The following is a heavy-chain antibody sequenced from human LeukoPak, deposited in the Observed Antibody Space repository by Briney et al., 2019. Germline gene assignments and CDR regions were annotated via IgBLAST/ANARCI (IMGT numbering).Heavy chain of an antibody. J-gene: IGHJ3*02. CDR2: ISSSGGTT. V-gene: IGHV3-48*03. Sequence: GGSLRLSCAASGFTFGSYEMNWVRQAPGKGLEWVSYISSSGGTTYYADSVKGRFTISRDDARNSLYLQMDSLRVEDTAVYYCARDKSIPNLDAFDIWGQGTMVTVSS. CDR1: GFTFGSYE. D-gene: IGHD1-14*01. CDR3: ARDKSIPNLDAFDI.